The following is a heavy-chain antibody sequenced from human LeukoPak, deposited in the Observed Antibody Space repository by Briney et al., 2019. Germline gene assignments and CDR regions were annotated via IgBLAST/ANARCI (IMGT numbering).Heavy chain of an antibody. CDR1: GFTFSSYS. J-gene: IGHJ4*02. CDR2: IGSSSSYR. Sequence: PGGSLRLSCAASGFTFSSYSMNWVRQAPGKGLEWVSSIGSSSSYRYYADSVRGRFTISRDNAKNSLYLQMNSLRVEDTAAYYCARGVVVTRRGPRYYFDYWGQGTLVTVSS. CDR3: ARGVVVTRRGPRYYFDY. V-gene: IGHV3-21*01. D-gene: IGHD4-23*01.